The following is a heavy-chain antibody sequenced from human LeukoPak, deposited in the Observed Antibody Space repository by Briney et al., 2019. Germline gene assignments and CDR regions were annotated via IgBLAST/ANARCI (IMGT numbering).Heavy chain of an antibody. CDR3: ARRVGGTPDY. CDR2: IGADGHST. J-gene: IGHJ4*02. Sequence: GGSLRLSCAASGFLISNDVMTWVRQAPGKGLEWVSAIGADGHSTDYANSVKGRFTISRDNSKNTLCLQMNSLSAEDTALYYCARRVGGTPDYWGRGTLVTVSS. V-gene: IGHV3-23*01. D-gene: IGHD1-26*01. CDR1: GFLISNDV.